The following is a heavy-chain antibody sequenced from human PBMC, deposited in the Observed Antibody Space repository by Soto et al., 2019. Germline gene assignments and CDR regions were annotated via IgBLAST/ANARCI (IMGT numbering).Heavy chain of an antibody. Sequence: QVQLQESGPGLVKPSQTLSLTCTGSGGSLRSGDYYWSWIRQPPGKGLEWIGYIYYSGSTYYNPSLKSRVTIQVETSKIPFPLTLCTVTAADTAVYYCARAGDEGSGYYPRHWGQGTVVTVAS. D-gene: IGHD3-22*01. J-gene: IGHJ4*02. CDR1: GGSLRSGDYY. CDR3: ARAGDEGSGYYPRH. V-gene: IGHV4-30-4*01. CDR2: IYYSGST.